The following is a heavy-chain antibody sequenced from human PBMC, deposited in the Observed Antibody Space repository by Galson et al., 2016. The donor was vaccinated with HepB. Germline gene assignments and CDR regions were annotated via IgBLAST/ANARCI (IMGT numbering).Heavy chain of an antibody. CDR2: IYPGDSDT. D-gene: IGHD3-9*01. CDR3: ARHETGYRGGFDDYFYYMDV. CDR1: GYSFGSYW. Sequence: QSGAEVKKPGGSLKISCKASGYSFGSYWIGWLRQMPGKGLEWMGIIYPGDSDTKYSPSFRGQVTISVDKSISTTYLQWRSLKASDSAMYYCARHETGYRGGFDDYFYYMDVWGKGTTVTVSS. J-gene: IGHJ6*03. V-gene: IGHV5-51*01.